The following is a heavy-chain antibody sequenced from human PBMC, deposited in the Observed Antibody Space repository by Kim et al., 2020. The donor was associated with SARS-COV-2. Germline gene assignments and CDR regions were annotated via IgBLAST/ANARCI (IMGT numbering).Heavy chain of an antibody. V-gene: IGHV1-2*02. CDR2: INPNTGDT. Sequence: ASVKVSCKASGYTFTAYYIHWVRQAPGQGLEWMGWINPNTGDTKYAQKFQGRVTMTRDTSISTAYMELSSLKSDDTAVYYCASVGYSKSHFDYWGHGPLVTAAS. CDR1: GYTFTAYY. D-gene: IGHD5-12*01. J-gene: IGHJ4*01. CDR3: ASVGYSKSHFDY.